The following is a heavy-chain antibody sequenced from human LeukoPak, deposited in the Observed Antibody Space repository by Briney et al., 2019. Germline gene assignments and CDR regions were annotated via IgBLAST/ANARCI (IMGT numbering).Heavy chain of an antibody. J-gene: IGHJ4*02. CDR3: ARRLRITMVRGAILTLGYFDY. D-gene: IGHD3-10*01. Sequence: SETLSLACTVSGGSISSSSYYWGWIRQPPGKGLEWIGSIYYSGSTYYNPSLKSRVTISVDTSKNQFSLKLSSVTAADTAVYYCARRLRITMVRGAILTLGYFDYWGQGTLVTVSS. CDR1: GGSISSSSYY. CDR2: IYYSGST. V-gene: IGHV4-39*07.